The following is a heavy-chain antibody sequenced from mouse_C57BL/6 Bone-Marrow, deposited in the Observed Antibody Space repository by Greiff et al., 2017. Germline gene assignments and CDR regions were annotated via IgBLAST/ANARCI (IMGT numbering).Heavy chain of an antibody. J-gene: IGHJ2*01. D-gene: IGHD2-2*01. V-gene: IGHV1-81*01. CDR1: GYTFTSYG. Sequence: VKLVESGAELARPGASVKLSCKASGYTFTSYGISWVKQRPGQGLEWIGEIYPRSGNTYYNEKFKGKATLTADKSSSTAYMELRSLTSEDSAVYFCARSRYGYDHYWGQGTTLTVSS. CDR2: IYPRSGNT. CDR3: ARSRYGYDHY.